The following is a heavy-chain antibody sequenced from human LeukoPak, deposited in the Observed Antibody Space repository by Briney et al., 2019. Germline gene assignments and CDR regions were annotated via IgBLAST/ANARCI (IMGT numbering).Heavy chain of an antibody. J-gene: IGHJ4*02. V-gene: IGHV1-18*01. Sequence: ASVTVSCKASGYTFTSYGISWVRQAPGQGLEWMGWISAYNGNTNYAQKLQGRVTMTTDTSTSTAYMELRSLRSDDTAVYYCARASYYYDMYYFDYWGQGTLVTVSS. D-gene: IGHD3-22*01. CDR3: ARASYYYDMYYFDY. CDR1: GYTFTSYG. CDR2: ISAYNGNT.